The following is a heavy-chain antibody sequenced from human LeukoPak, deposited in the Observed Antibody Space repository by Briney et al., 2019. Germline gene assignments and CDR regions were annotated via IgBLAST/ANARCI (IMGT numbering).Heavy chain of an antibody. D-gene: IGHD4-17*01. V-gene: IGHV4-34*01. CDR1: GGSFSGYY. CDR2: INHSGSV. Sequence: PSETLPLTCAVSGGSFSGYYWTWIRQPPGKGLEWIGEINHSGSVNYSPSLSSRVTISLDMSENQFSLKLTSVTAADTAVYYCARGQGTVTTHWGQGTLVTVSS. CDR3: ARGQGTVTTH. J-gene: IGHJ4*02.